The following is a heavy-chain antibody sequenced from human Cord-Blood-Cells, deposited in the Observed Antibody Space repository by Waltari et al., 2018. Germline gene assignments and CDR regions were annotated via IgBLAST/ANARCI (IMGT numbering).Heavy chain of an antibody. J-gene: IGHJ4*02. CDR1: GGSLSGFY. CDR3: AREAPATGQLVHY. V-gene: IGHV4-34*01. Sequence: QVQLLQWGARLFKPSVPLSLTCALYGGSLSGFYRCCIRHPPWKGLEWIGEINHSGSTNYNPSFKSRVTISVDTSKIQFSLKLSSVTAAETAVYYCAREAPATGQLVHYWGQGTLVTVSS. D-gene: IGHD6-13*01. CDR2: INHSGST.